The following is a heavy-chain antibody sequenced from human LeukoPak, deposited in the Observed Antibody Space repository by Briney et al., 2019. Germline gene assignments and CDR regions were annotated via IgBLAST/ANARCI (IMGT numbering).Heavy chain of an antibody. CDR2: ISGSGGST. CDR3: AKDLHSSSSERWFDY. Sequence: PGGSLRLSCAASGFTFSSYAMSWVRQAPGKGLEWVSAISGSGGSTYYADSVKGRFTISRDNSKNTLYLQMNSLRAEDTAVYYCAKDLHSSSSERWFDYWGQGTLVTVSS. V-gene: IGHV3-23*01. J-gene: IGHJ4*02. D-gene: IGHD6-6*01. CDR1: GFTFSSYA.